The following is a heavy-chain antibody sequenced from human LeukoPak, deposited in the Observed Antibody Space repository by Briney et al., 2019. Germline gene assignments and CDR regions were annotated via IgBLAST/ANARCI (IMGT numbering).Heavy chain of an antibody. J-gene: IGHJ4*02. V-gene: IGHV4-61*02. Sequence: PSQTLSLTCTVSGGSISSGSYYWSWIRQPAGKGLEWIGRIYTSGSTNYNPPLKSRVTISVDKSKNQFSLKLSSVTAADTAVYYCARGTYNWNVAVFDYWGQGTLVTVSS. CDR2: IYTSGST. CDR3: ARGTYNWNVAVFDY. D-gene: IGHD1-20*01. CDR1: GGSISSGSYY.